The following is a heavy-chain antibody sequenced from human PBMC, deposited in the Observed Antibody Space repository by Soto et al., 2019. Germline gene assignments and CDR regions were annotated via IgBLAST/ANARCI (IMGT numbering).Heavy chain of an antibody. CDR2: ISAYNGNT. D-gene: IGHD6-19*01. J-gene: IGHJ6*03. Sequence: ASVKVSCKASGYTFTSYGISWVRQAPGQGLEWMGWISAYNGNTNYAQKLQGRVTMTTDTSTSTAYMELRSLRSDDTAVYYCARDSSGWNGYYYMDVWGKGTTVTVSS. CDR1: GYTFTSYG. CDR3: ARDSSGWNGYYYMDV. V-gene: IGHV1-18*01.